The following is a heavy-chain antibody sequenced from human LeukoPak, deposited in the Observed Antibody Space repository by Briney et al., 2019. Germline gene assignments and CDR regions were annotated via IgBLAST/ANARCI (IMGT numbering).Heavy chain of an antibody. D-gene: IGHD3-16*01. Sequence: GGSLRLSCAASGFTFSSYGMHWVRQAPGKGLEWVAVISYDGSNKYYADSVKGRFTISRDNSKNTLYLQMNSLRAEDTAVYYCAKGWGGDWGQGTTVTVSS. J-gene: IGHJ6*02. CDR2: ISYDGSNK. CDR1: GFTFSSYG. V-gene: IGHV3-30*18. CDR3: AKGWGGD.